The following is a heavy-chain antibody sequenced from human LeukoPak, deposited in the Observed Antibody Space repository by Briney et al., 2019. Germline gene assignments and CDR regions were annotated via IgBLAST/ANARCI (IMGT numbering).Heavy chain of an antibody. Sequence: GESLKISCKGSGYSFTSYWIGWVRQMPGKGLEWMGIICPGDSDTRYSPSFQGQVTISADKSISTAYLQWSSLKASDTAMYYCARLQVRAYYDSSGYREFDYWGQGTLVTVSS. CDR2: ICPGDSDT. CDR3: ARLQVRAYYDSSGYREFDY. J-gene: IGHJ4*02. V-gene: IGHV5-51*01. CDR1: GYSFTSYW. D-gene: IGHD3-22*01.